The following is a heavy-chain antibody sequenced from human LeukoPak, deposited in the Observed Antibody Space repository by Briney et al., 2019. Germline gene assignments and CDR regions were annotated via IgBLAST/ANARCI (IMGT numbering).Heavy chain of an antibody. CDR3: AREPSGYSSGWSDAFDI. Sequence: PSETLSLTCTVSGGSISSYYWSWIRQPAGKGLEWIGRIYTSGSTNYNPSLKSRVTMSVDTSKNQFSLKLSSVTAADTAVYYCAREPSGYSSGWSDAFDIWGQGTMVTVSS. D-gene: IGHD6-19*01. CDR1: GGSISSYY. CDR2: IYTSGST. V-gene: IGHV4-4*07. J-gene: IGHJ3*02.